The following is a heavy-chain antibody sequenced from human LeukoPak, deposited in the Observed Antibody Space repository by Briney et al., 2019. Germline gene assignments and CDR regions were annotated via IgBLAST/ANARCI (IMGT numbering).Heavy chain of an antibody. CDR2: IIPIFGTA. J-gene: IGHJ3*01. CDR3: ARESGESEATGFDL. Sequence: SVKVSCKASGGTFSSYAISWVRQAPGQGLEWMGRIIPIFGTANYAQKFQGRVTITTDESTSTAYMELSSLRSKDTAVYYCARESGESEATGFDLWGQGTMVTVSS. D-gene: IGHD1-26*01. V-gene: IGHV1-69*05. CDR1: GGTFSSYA.